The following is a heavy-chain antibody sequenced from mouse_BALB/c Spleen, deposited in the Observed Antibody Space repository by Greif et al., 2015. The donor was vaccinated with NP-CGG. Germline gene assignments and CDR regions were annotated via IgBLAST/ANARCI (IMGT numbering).Heavy chain of an antibody. J-gene: IGHJ4*01. V-gene: IGHV1-4*01. CDR3: ARYYGSSYAMDY. CDR2: INPSSGYT. D-gene: IGHD1-1*01. CDR1: GYTFTSYT. Sequence: LVESGAELARPGASVKMSCKASGYTFTSYTMHWVKQRPGQGLEWIGYINPSSGYTNYNQKFKDKATLTADKSSSTDYIQLSSLTSEDSAVYYCARYYGSSYAMDYWGQGTSVTVS.